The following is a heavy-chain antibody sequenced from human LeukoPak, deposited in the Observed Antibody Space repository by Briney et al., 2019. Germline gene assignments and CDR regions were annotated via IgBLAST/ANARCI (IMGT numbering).Heavy chain of an antibody. CDR3: ARRSGWYVFDY. CDR2: INAGNGNT. J-gene: IGHJ4*02. D-gene: IGHD6-19*01. Sequence: GASVKVSCKASGYTFTSYYMHWVRQAPGQRLEWMGWINAGNGNTKYSQKFQGRVTITRDTSASTAYMELSSLRSEDTAVYYCARRSGWYVFDYWGQGTLVTVSS. V-gene: IGHV1-3*01. CDR1: GYTFTSYY.